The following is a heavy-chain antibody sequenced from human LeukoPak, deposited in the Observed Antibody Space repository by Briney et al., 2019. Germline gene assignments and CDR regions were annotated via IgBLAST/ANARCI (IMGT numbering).Heavy chain of an antibody. J-gene: IGHJ5*02. CDR1: GFTFSSYG. D-gene: IGHD3-10*01. V-gene: IGHV3-30*03. CDR2: ISYDGSNK. CDR3: ARDSLYGSGSPNWFDP. Sequence: GGSLRLSCAASGFTFSSYGMHWVRQAPGKGLEWVAVISYDGSNKYYADSVKGRFTISRDNSKNTLYLQMNSLRAEDTAVYYCARDSLYGSGSPNWFDPWGQGTLVTVSS.